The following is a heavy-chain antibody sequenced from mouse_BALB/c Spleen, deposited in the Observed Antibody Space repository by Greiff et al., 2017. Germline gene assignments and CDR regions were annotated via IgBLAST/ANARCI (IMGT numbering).Heavy chain of an antibody. CDR1: GYSITSDYA. Sequence: DVKLQESGPGLVKPSQSLSLTCTVTGYSITSDYAWNWIRQFPGNKLEWMGYISYSGSTSYNPSLKSRISITRDTSKNQFFLQLNSVTTEDTATYYCARAEFAYWGQGTLVTVSA. J-gene: IGHJ3*01. CDR2: ISYSGST. V-gene: IGHV3-2*02. CDR3: ARAEFAY.